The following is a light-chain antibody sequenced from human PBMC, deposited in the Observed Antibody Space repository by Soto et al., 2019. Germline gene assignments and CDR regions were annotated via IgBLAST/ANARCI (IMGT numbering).Light chain of an antibody. CDR3: QQYNNWPPFT. CDR2: DAS. V-gene: IGKV3D-15*01. Sequence: VMTPAPATLSVSPGERATLSCRASQTINNNVAWYQLKDGQVPRLVIYDASSRATGIPDRFSGGGSGTDFTLTISSLQSEDFAVYHCQQYNNWPPFTFGPGTKVDIK. J-gene: IGKJ3*01. CDR1: QTINNN.